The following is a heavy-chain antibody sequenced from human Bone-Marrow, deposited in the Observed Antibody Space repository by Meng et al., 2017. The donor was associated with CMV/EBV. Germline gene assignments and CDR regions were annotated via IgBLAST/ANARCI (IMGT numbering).Heavy chain of an antibody. Sequence: ESLKISCLGSGFTFSGYSLNWVRQAPGKGLEWISSISSHNSFIYYADSFRGRFTVSRDNARNALFLQMDSLRAEDTALYFCARGYCNATTCWGLDYWGRGTLVTVSS. J-gene: IGHJ4*01. CDR2: ISSHNSFI. CDR3: ARGYCNATTCWGLDY. D-gene: IGHD2/OR15-2a*01. CDR1: GFTFSGYS. V-gene: IGHV3-21*01.